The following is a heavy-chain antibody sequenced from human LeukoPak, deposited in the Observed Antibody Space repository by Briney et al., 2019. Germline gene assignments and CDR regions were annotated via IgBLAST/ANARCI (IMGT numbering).Heavy chain of an antibody. V-gene: IGHV4-39*07. Sequence: SETLSLTCIVSGGSISSSIYYWAWVRQPPGKGLEWIGTVFYNGATQYSPSLRSRVTISIDTSTNQFSLKLTSVTAADTAVYYCARSGEERDIWGQGTMVTVSS. CDR2: VFYNGAT. CDR3: ARSGEERDI. J-gene: IGHJ3*02. CDR1: GGSISSSIYY. D-gene: IGHD1-26*01.